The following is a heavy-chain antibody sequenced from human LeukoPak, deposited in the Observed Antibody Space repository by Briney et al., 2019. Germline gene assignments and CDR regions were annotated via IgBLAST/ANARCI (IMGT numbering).Heavy chain of an antibody. V-gene: IGHV3-23*01. CDR3: TRDLNSGGSC. D-gene: IGHD2-15*01. CDR1: GFTFSSYA. CDR2: ISNSGGRT. Sequence: PGGSLRLSCAASGFTFSSYAMSWVRQAPGKGLEWVSSISNSGGRTFYTDSVKGRFTISRDNSKITLYLQMNSLRAEDTAVYYCTRDLNSGGSCWGQGTLVTVSS. J-gene: IGHJ4*02.